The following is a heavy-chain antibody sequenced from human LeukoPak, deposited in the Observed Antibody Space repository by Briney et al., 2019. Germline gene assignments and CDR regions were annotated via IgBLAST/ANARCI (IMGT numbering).Heavy chain of an antibody. Sequence: PGGSLRLSCAASGFTFSNYDMHWVRQAPGKALEWVAVIWFDGSNKFYADSVKGRFTISRDNSKNTLYLQMNSLRAEDTAVYYCASSAGALIDCWGQGTLVIVSS. CDR3: ASSAGALIDC. V-gene: IGHV3-33*01. CDR1: GFTFSNYD. CDR2: IWFDGSNK. J-gene: IGHJ4*02. D-gene: IGHD6-19*01.